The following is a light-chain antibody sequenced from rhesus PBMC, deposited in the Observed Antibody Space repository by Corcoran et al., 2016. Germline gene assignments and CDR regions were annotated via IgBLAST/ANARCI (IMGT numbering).Light chain of an antibody. CDR3: QQSSNLWT. V-gene: IGKV3-24*04. J-gene: IGKJ1*01. Sequence: ETVVTQSPATMSLSPGERATLSCRASQSVGSYLAWYQQKPGQAPRLLNYGASSRTTGIPDRFSGSGSGTDFTLTVSSLEPEDVGVYYCQQSSNLWTFGQVTKVEIK. CDR1: QSVGSY. CDR2: GAS.